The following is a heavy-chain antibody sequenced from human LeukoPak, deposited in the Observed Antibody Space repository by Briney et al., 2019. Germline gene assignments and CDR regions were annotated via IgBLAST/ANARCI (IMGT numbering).Heavy chain of an antibody. CDR2: INHSGST. CDR3: ARGRAVDY. V-gene: IGHV4-34*01. Sequence: SEALSLTCAVYGGSFSGYYWSWIRQPPGKGLEWIGEINHSGSTNYNPSLKSRVTISVDTSKNQFSLKLSSVTAADTAVYYCARGRAVDYWGQGTLVTVSS. J-gene: IGHJ4*02. CDR1: GGSFSGYY.